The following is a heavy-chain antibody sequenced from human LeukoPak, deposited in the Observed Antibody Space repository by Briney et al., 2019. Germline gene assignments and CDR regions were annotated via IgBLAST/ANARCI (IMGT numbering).Heavy chain of an antibody. CDR3: ARDWFSDSSGYYPSLGFDY. V-gene: IGHV1-46*02. J-gene: IGHJ4*02. CDR2: INPSGGST. D-gene: IGHD3-22*01. CDR1: GYTFNSYY. Sequence: EASVKVSCTASGYTFNSYYMHWVRQATGQGLEWMGIINPSGGSTSYAQKFQGRDTMTRDTSTSTVYMELSSLRSEDTAVYYCARDWFSDSSGYYPSLGFDYWGQGTLDTVSS.